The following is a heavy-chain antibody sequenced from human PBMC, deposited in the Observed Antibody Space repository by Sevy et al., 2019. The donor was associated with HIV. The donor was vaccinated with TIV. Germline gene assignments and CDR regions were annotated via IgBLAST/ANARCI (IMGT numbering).Heavy chain of an antibody. Sequence: GGSLRLSCAASGFTFSSCAMSWVRQAPGKGLEWVSAISGSGGSTYYADSVKGRFTISRDNSKNTLYLQMNSLRAEDTAVYYCAKVASPDVLRFLEWLPKGYWGQGTLVTVSS. J-gene: IGHJ4*02. CDR3: AKVASPDVLRFLEWLPKGY. D-gene: IGHD3-3*01. V-gene: IGHV3-23*01. CDR1: GFTFSSCA. CDR2: ISGSGGST.